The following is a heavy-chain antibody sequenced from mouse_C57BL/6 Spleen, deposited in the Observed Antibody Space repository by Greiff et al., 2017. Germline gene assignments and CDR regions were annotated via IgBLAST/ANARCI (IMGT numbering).Heavy chain of an antibody. CDR2: ISYDGSN. J-gene: IGHJ3*01. CDR3: ADYSNYFAY. D-gene: IGHD2-5*01. CDR1: GYSITSGYY. V-gene: IGHV3-6*01. Sequence: ESGPGLVKPSQSLSLTCSVTGYSITSGYYWNWIRQFPGNKLEWMGYISYDGSNNYNPSLKNRISITRDTSKNQFFLKLNSVTTEDTATYYCADYSNYFAYWGQGTLVTVSA.